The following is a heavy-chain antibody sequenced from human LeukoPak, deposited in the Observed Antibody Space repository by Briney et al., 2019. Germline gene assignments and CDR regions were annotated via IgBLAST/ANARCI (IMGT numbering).Heavy chain of an antibody. D-gene: IGHD5-12*01. CDR3: ARVDPATDRDY. CDR2: IYTSGST. Sequence: PSETLSLTCTVSGGSISSGSYYWSWIRQPAGKGLEWIGRIYTSGSTNYNPSLKSRVTISVDTSKNQFSLKLSSVTAADTAVYYCARVDPATDRDYWGQGTLVTVSS. J-gene: IGHJ4*02. CDR1: GGSISSGSYY. V-gene: IGHV4-61*02.